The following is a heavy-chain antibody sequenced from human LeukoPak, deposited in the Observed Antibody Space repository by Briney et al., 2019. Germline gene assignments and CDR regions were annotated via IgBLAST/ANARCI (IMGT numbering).Heavy chain of an antibody. CDR2: ISSSGSTI. CDR3: ARDRPDFWSGYSLT. CDR1: GFTFSSYS. D-gene: IGHD3-3*01. V-gene: IGHV3-48*04. Sequence: GGSLRLSCAASGFTFSSYSMNWVRQAPGKGLEWVSYISSSGSTIYYADSVKGRFTISRDNAKNSLYLQMNSLRAEDTAVYYCARDRPDFWSGYSLTWGQGTLVTVSS. J-gene: IGHJ5*02.